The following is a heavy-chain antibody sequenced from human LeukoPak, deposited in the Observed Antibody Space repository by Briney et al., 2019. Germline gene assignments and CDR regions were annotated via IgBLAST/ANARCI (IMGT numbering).Heavy chain of an antibody. Sequence: GGSLRLSCAASGFTFSTYWMSWVRQAPVKGLEWVAMIRPDGSGEYYVDSVKGRFTISRDNVNYSLYLQMNSLTAEDTAVYYCARDCEAAITGPRFDLWGQGARVTVSS. CDR3: ARDCEAAITGPRFDL. V-gene: IGHV3-7*03. CDR1: GFTFSTYW. CDR2: IRPDGSGE. J-gene: IGHJ4*02. D-gene: IGHD2-8*02.